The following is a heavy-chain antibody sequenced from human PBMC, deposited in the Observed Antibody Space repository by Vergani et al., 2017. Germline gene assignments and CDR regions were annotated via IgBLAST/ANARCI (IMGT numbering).Heavy chain of an antibody. D-gene: IGHD2-21*01. J-gene: IGHJ4*02. CDR3: ADLYGDDGFSPF. CDR1: GFTFSSYA. V-gene: IGHV3-30-3*01. Sequence: VQLVESGGGVVQPGRSLRLSCAASGFTFSSYAMHWVRQAPGKGLEWVAVISYDGSNKYYADSVKGRFTISRDNSKNTVYLQINSLRAEDTAFYYCADLYGDDGFSPFWGQGTLVTVSS. CDR2: ISYDGSNK.